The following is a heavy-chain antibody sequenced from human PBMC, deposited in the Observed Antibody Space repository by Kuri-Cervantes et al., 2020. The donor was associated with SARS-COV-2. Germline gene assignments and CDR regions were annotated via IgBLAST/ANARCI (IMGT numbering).Heavy chain of an antibody. CDR3: ARDRGALGYDFWSAQPGDYYYYMDV. CDR2: IYHSGST. CDR1: GGSISSSSYY. J-gene: IGHJ6*03. V-gene: IGHV4-39*07. Sequence: SETLSLTCTVSGGSISSSSYYWGWIRQPPGKGLEWIGYIYHSGSTYYNPSLKSRVTISVDRSKNQFSLKLSSVTAADTAVYYCARDRGALGYDFWSAQPGDYYYYMDVWGKGTTVTVSS. D-gene: IGHD3-3*01.